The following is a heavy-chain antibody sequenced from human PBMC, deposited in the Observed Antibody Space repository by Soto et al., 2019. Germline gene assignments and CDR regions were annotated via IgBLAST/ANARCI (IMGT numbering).Heavy chain of an antibody. D-gene: IGHD3-9*01. CDR1: GYTFTSYG. Sequence: ASVKVSCKASGYTFTSYGISWVLQAPGQGLEWMGWISAYNGNTNYAQKLQGRVTMTTDTSTSTAYMELRSLRSDDTAVYYCARDRAITYYDILTGYYNGGHYYYGMDVWGQGTTVTVSS. J-gene: IGHJ6*02. V-gene: IGHV1-18*01. CDR2: ISAYNGNT. CDR3: ARDRAITYYDILTGYYNGGHYYYGMDV.